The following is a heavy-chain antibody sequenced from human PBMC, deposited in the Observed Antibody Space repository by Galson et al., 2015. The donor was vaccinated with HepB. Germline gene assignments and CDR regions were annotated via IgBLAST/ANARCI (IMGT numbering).Heavy chain of an antibody. CDR2: ISYDGSNK. CDR3: AKDRDTSMAHHRNYFYYGMDV. V-gene: IGHV3-30*18. Sequence: SLRLSCAASGFSFSSYGMHWVRQAPGKGLEWVAVISYDGSNKYYGDSMKGRFTISRDNSKNTLYLQMNSLRAEDTAVYYCAKDRDTSMAHHRNYFYYGMDVWGQGTTVTVSS. J-gene: IGHJ6*02. CDR1: GFSFSSYG. D-gene: IGHD5-18*01.